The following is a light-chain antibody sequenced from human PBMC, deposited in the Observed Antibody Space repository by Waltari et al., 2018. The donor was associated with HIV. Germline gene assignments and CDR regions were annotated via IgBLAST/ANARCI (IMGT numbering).Light chain of an antibody. CDR2: ANK. J-gene: IGLJ2*01. V-gene: IGLV1-40*01. CDR3: QSYDSSFSGAV. Sequence: QSVLTQPPSVSGAPGQRVTVSCTGSSSNLGAGFDVHWYQQIPGTAPKLLIYANKKRPSGVPDRCSGSKSGATASLAITGLQPEDEADYYCQSYDSSFSGAVFGGGTKLTVL. CDR1: SSNLGAGFD.